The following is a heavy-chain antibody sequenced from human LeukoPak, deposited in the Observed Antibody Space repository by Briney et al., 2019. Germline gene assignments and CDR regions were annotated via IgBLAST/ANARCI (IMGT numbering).Heavy chain of an antibody. V-gene: IGHV4-59*01. J-gene: IGHJ3*02. CDR3: ARGAGLALWDAFDI. Sequence: KSSETLSLTCTVSGGSISSYYWSWIRQPPGKGLEWIGYIYYSGITNYNPSLKSRVTISVDTSKNQFSLKLRSVTAADTAVYYCARGAGLALWDAFDIWGQGTMVTVSS. CDR1: GGSISSYY. CDR2: IYYSGIT. D-gene: IGHD2-21*01.